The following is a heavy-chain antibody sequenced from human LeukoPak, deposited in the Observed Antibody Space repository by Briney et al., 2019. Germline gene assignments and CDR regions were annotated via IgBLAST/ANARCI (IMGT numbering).Heavy chain of an antibody. V-gene: IGHV3-7*01. J-gene: IGHJ4*02. Sequence: PGGSLRLSCAASGFTFSTYWMSWVRQAPGKGLEWVANIKQDGSDKFYVDSVKGRFTISRDNAKNSMYLQMNSLRAEDTAVYYCARVLPVASRDYWGQGTLDTVSS. CDR1: GFTFSTYW. CDR2: IKQDGSDK. CDR3: ARVLPVASRDY. D-gene: IGHD2-2*01.